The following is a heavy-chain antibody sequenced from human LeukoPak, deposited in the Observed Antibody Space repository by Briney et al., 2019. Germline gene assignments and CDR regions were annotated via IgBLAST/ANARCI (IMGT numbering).Heavy chain of an antibody. Sequence: ASVKVSCKASGYTFTSYGNSWVRQAPGQGLEWMGWISAYNGNTNYAQKLQGRVTMTTDTSTSTAYMELRSLRSDDTAVYYCARNDILTGYAIYYYYYMDVWGKGTTVTVSS. CDR2: ISAYNGNT. D-gene: IGHD3-9*01. J-gene: IGHJ6*03. CDR3: ARNDILTGYAIYYYYYMDV. CDR1: GYTFTSYG. V-gene: IGHV1-18*01.